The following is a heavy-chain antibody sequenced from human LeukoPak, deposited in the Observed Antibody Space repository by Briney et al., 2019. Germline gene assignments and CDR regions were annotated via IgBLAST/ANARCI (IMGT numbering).Heavy chain of an antibody. V-gene: IGHV3-7*02. CDR3: GKTGY. Sequence: GGSLKLSCAASGFTFSGSAMHWVRQVSGKGLEWVANIRQDGSEKYYVDSVKGRFTISRDNPRNSLYLQMNSLRAEDTAVYYCGKTGYWGQGTLVTVSS. CDR1: GFTFSGSA. J-gene: IGHJ4*02. D-gene: IGHD3-9*01. CDR2: IRQDGSEK.